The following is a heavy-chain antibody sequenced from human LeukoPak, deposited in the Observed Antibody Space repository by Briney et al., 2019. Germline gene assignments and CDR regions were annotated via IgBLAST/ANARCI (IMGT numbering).Heavy chain of an antibody. V-gene: IGHV5-10-1*01. CDR3: ARHRGGVYYYGSGSYFDLRFDY. CDR1: GYSFTSYW. Sequence: GKSLKISCKGSGYSFTSYWISWVRQMPGKGLEWMGRIDPSDSYTNYSPSFQGHVTISADKSISTAYLQWSSLKASDTAMYYCARHRGGVYYYGSGSYFDLRFDYWGQGTLVTVSS. CDR2: IDPSDSYT. D-gene: IGHD3-10*01. J-gene: IGHJ4*02.